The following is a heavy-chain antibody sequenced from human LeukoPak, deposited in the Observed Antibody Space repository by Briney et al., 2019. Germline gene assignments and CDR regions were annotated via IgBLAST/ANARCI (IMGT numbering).Heavy chain of an antibody. CDR3: ARHRYLDSSWYDY. D-gene: IGHD6-13*01. CDR1: GGSISSYY. CDR2: IYYSGST. J-gene: IGHJ4*02. V-gene: IGHV4-59*08. Sequence: SETLSLTCTVSGGSISSYYWNWIRQPPGKGLEWIGYIYYSGSTNYNPSLKSRVTISVDTSKNQFSLKLSSVTAADTAVYYCARHRYLDSSWYDYWGQGTLVTVSS.